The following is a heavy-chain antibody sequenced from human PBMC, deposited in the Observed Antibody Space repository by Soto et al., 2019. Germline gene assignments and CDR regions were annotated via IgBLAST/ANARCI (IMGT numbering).Heavy chain of an antibody. CDR3: ALIVGAFLGDAFDI. V-gene: IGHV1-18*04. CDR2: ISAYNGNT. CDR1: GYTFTSYG. Sequence: GASVKVSCKASGYTFTSYGISWVRQAPGQGLEWMGWISAYNGNTNYAQKLQDRVTMTTDTSTSTAYMELRSLRSDDTAVYYCALIVGAFLGDAFDIWGQGTMVTVSS. J-gene: IGHJ3*02. D-gene: IGHD3-22*01.